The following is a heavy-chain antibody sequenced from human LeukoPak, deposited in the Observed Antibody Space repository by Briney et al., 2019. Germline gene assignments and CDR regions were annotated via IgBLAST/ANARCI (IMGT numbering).Heavy chain of an antibody. D-gene: IGHD1-14*01. CDR3: ARNVYRTFDS. V-gene: IGHV3-7*01. J-gene: IGHJ4*02. CDR1: GFTVSSYS. Sequence: GGSLRLSCAASGFTVSSYSMSWVRQAPGKGLEWVANIKQDGSEKYYVDSVKDRFTISRDNAKNSLYLQMNSLRVEDTAVYYCARNVYRTFDSWDQGTLVTVS. CDR2: IKQDGSEK.